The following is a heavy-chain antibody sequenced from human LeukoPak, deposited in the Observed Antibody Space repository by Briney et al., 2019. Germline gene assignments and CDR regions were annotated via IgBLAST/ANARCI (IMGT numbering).Heavy chain of an antibody. CDR1: GFTFSSYG. CDR3: ARGSGYSYVGYYYYMDV. D-gene: IGHD5-18*01. CDR2: INHSGST. V-gene: IGHV4-34*01. Sequence: GTLRLSCAASGFTFSSYGMSWVRQAPGKGLEWIGEINHSGSTNYNPSLKSRVTISVDTSKNQFSLKLSSVTAADTAVYYCARGSGYSYVGYYYYMDVWGKGTTVTVSS. J-gene: IGHJ6*03.